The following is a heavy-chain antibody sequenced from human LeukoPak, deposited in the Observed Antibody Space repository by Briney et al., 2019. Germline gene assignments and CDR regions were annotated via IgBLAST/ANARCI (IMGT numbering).Heavy chain of an antibody. Sequence: PGRSLRLSCAASGFSFADATMHWVRQVPGKGLEWVSGINWNSGTMGYADSVKGRFTVSRDNAKNSLYLQMNSLKTEDTALYYCAKDPCMDVWGKGTTVTVSS. CDR2: INWNSGTM. CDR1: GFSFADAT. V-gene: IGHV3-9*01. CDR3: AKDPCMDV. J-gene: IGHJ6*03.